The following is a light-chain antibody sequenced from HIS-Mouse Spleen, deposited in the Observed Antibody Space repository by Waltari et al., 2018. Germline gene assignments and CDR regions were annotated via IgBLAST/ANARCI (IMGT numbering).Light chain of an antibody. CDR3: QQYYSYPYT. V-gene: IGKV1-8*01. Sequence: AIRMTQSLSSLSASTGDSVTITCRASQGIRSYLAWYQQKPGKAPKLLIYAASTLQIGVPSRFRGSGSGTDFTLTISCLQSEDFATYYCQQYYSYPYTFGQGTKLEIK. J-gene: IGKJ2*01. CDR1: QGIRSY. CDR2: AAS.